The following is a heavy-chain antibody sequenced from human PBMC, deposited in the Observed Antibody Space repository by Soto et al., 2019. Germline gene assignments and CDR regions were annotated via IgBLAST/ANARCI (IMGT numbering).Heavy chain of an antibody. CDR1: GGSISSSTYY. V-gene: IGHV4-39*02. Sequence: QLQLRESGPGLVQPSETLSLTCLVSGGSISSSTYYWGWIRQPPGKGLEWIGSIYYSGATYYNPYLRSRITISMDRSKSHFSLKLTSVTAADTAIYSCAPVGIGTTTVDYWGQGTLVTVSS. J-gene: IGHJ4*02. CDR3: APVGIGTTTVDY. CDR2: IYYSGAT. D-gene: IGHD5-12*01.